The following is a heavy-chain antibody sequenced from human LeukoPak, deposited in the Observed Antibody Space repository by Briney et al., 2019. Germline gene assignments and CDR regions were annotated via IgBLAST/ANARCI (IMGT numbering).Heavy chain of an antibody. CDR1: GFTFSSYA. CDR2: ISGSGGST. J-gene: IGHJ4*02. V-gene: IGHV3-23*01. D-gene: IGHD2-2*01. CDR3: AKDFPLYCSSTSCYAFNY. Sequence: GGSLRLSCTASGFTFSSYAMSWVRQAPGKGLEWVSAISGSGGSTYYADSVKGRFTISRDNSKNTLYLQMNSLRAEDTAVYYCAKDFPLYCSSTSCYAFNYWGQGTLVTVSS.